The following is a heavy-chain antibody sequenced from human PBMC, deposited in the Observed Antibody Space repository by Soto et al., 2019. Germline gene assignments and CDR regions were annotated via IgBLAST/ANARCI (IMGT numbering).Heavy chain of an antibody. D-gene: IGHD4-17*01. CDR2: IWYDGSNK. Sequence: GGSLRLSCAASGFTFSSYGMHWVRQAPGKGLEWVAVIWYDGSNKYYADSVKGRFTISRDNSKNTLYLQMNSLRAEDTAVYYCARDYGDYVSQYYYYYYYMDVWGKGTTATVSS. CDR3: ARDYGDYVSQYYYYYYYMDV. V-gene: IGHV3-33*01. J-gene: IGHJ6*03. CDR1: GFTFSSYG.